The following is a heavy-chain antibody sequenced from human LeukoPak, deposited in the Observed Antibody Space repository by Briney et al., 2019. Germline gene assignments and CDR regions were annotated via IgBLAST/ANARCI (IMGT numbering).Heavy chain of an antibody. V-gene: IGHV4-38-2*02. CDR2: IYHSGST. CDR1: GYSISSGYY. CDR3: ASVRRGFGESSKYYSYYYMDV. Sequence: SETLSLTCTVSGYSISSGYYWGWIRQPPGKGLEWIGSIYHSGSTYYNPSLKSRVTISVDTSKNQFSLKLSAVTAADTAAYYCASVRRGFGESSKYYSYYYMDVWGNGTTVTISS. D-gene: IGHD3-10*01. J-gene: IGHJ6*03.